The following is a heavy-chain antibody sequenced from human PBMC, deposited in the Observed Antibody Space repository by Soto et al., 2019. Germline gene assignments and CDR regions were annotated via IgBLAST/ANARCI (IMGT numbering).Heavy chain of an antibody. D-gene: IGHD2-2*01. J-gene: IGHJ6*02. CDR2: IRSKAYGGTT. CDR3: TRGSTNYYYYGMDV. CDR1: GFTFGDYA. V-gene: IGHV3-49*03. Sequence: SLRLSCAASGFTFGDYAISWFRQAPGKGLEWVGFIRSKAYGGTTENAASVKGRFTISRDDSKSIAYLQMNSLKTEDTAVYYCTRGSTNYYYYGMDVWGQGTTVTVSS.